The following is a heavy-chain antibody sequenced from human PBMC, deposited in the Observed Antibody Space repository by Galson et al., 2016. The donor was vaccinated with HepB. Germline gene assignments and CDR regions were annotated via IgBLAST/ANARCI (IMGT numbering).Heavy chain of an antibody. V-gene: IGHV4-31*03. D-gene: IGHD4-11*01. CDR2: IYYSGST. Sequence: TLSLTCTVSGGSISTGGYYWNWIRQHPGKGLEWIGYIYYSGSTYYNPSLESRVAISVDTSKNQFSLKLRSVTAADTAVYYCATTLPAVITQDDHYYGMAVWGQGTTVTVSS. CDR1: GGSISTGGYY. J-gene: IGHJ6*02. CDR3: ATTLPAVITQDDHYYGMAV.